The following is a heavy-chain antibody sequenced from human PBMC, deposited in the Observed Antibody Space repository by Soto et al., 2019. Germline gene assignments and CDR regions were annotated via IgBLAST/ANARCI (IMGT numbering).Heavy chain of an antibody. J-gene: IGHJ4*02. CDR1: GFTFTNYW. D-gene: IGHD3-10*01. V-gene: IGHV3-74*01. Sequence: EVQLVESGGGLVQPGASLRLSCVASGFTFTNYWMHWVRQAPGKGLVWVSRIKYDGCSSTYAASVQGRFTISRDNAKGTLYLQMNNLRAEDTAVYFCSTPDYGINSFDYWGQGTLVTVSS. CDR3: STPDYGINSFDY. CDR2: IKYDGCSS.